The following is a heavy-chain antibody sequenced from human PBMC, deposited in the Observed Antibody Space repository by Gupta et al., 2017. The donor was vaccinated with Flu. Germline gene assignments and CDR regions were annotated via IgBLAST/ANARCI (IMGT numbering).Heavy chain of an antibody. Sequence: WVRRAPGKGLEGVSAIDSGGSTYYAGSGKGRFTGSRDNSKNTLDLRVIGLRAEDTAVYYCVKGGSANRLVDSWGQGTLVTVSS. CDR3: VKGGSANRLVDS. CDR2: IDSGGST. D-gene: IGHD3-10*01. V-gene: IGHV3-23*01. J-gene: IGHJ4*02.